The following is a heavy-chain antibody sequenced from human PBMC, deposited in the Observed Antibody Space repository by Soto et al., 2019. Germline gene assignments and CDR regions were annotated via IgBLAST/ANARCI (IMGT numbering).Heavy chain of an antibody. CDR1: GYISTAYS. Sequence: ASVKVSCKASGYISTAYSMHWVRQAPGQGLEWLGWINPNSGDTIYAQKFQDRVTMTCDTSVSTAYLELSSLSSDDTALYYCAREASAVVSLDYWGQGTLVTVSS. V-gene: IGHV1-2*02. J-gene: IGHJ4*02. CDR3: AREASAVVSLDY. CDR2: INPNSGDT. D-gene: IGHD2-15*01.